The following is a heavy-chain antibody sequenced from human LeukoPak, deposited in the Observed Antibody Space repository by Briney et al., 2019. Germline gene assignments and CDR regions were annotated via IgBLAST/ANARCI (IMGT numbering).Heavy chain of an antibody. V-gene: IGHV1-18*01. CDR1: GYTFSSYG. J-gene: IGHJ4*02. CDR3: ARCVDNWNDVDYFDY. Sequence: ASVTVSCKASGYTFSSYGITWVRQAAGQGLEWMGWISVYNDNTNYAQKFQDRVTMTTEISTSTAYMELRSLRSDDTAVYYCARCVDNWNDVDYFDYWGQGTLVTVSS. CDR2: ISVYNDNT. D-gene: IGHD1-20*01.